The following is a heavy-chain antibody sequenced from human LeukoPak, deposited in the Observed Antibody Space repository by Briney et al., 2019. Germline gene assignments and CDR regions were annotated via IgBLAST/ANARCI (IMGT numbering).Heavy chain of an antibody. Sequence: GGSLRLSCAASGFTFSTNGMNWVRQAPGKGLEWVASISSSSTYIYYADSVEGRFTISRDDAKNSLYLQMNSLRAEDTAVYYCARDPTSSWETAFDIWGQGTMVTVSS. J-gene: IGHJ3*02. CDR3: ARDPTSSWETAFDI. D-gene: IGHD1-26*01. CDR1: GFTFSTNG. V-gene: IGHV3-21*06. CDR2: ISSSSTYI.